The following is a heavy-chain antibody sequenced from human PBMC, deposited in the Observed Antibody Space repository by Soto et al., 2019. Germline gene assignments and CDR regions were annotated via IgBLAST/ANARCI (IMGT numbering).Heavy chain of an antibody. CDR2: IYYSGST. D-gene: IGHD5-12*01. J-gene: IGHJ6*04. CDR1: GGSISSYY. V-gene: IGHV4-59*01. CDR3: ARVEMATKGRGMDV. Sequence: PSETLSLTCTVSGGSISSYYWSWIRQPPGKGLEWIGYIYYSGSTNYNPSLKSRVTISVDTSKNQFSLKLSSVTAADTAVYYCARVEMATKGRGMDVWGKGTTVTVSS.